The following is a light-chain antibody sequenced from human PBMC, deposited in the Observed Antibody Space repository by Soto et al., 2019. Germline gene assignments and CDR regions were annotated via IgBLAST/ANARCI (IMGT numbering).Light chain of an antibody. CDR3: QQYSSWPFP. CDR2: GAS. Sequence: EIVLTQSPATRSVFPGEKATLSCGASQSVSTNLAGYHQKPGQAPRPLIYGASTRATGVPARLSGSESGTEFTLTISSLQSEDSAIYYCQQYSSWPFPFGPGTKV. J-gene: IGKJ3*01. V-gene: IGKV3-15*01. CDR1: QSVSTN.